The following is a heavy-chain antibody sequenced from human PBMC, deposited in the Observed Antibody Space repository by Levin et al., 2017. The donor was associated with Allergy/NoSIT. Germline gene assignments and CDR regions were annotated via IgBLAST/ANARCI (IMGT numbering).Heavy chain of an antibody. CDR1: GYTFTSYG. Sequence: GESLKISCKASGYTFTSYGISWVRQAPGQGLEWMGWISAYNGNTNYAQKLQGRVTMTTDTSTSTAYMELRSLRSDDTAVYYCARTMTTVTRGAFDIWGQGTMVTVSS. J-gene: IGHJ3*02. D-gene: IGHD4-17*01. CDR3: ARTMTTVTRGAFDI. V-gene: IGHV1-18*01. CDR2: ISAYNGNT.